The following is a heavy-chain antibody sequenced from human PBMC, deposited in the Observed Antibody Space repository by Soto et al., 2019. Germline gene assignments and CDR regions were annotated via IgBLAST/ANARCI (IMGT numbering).Heavy chain of an antibody. D-gene: IGHD2-15*01. CDR2: IYYSGST. CDR1: GGSISSYY. V-gene: IGHV4-59*08. J-gene: IGHJ4*02. CDR3: ARHRDGSSSYDY. Sequence: CKASGGSISSYYWSWIRQPPGKGLEWIGYIYYSGSTNYNPSLKSRVTISVDTSKNQFSLKLSSVTAADTAVYYCARHRDGSSSYDYWGQGTLVTVSS.